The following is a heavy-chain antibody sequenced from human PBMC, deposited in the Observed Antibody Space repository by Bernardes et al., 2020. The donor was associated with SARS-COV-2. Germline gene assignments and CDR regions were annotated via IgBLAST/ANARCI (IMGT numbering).Heavy chain of an antibody. V-gene: IGHV1-18*01. D-gene: IGHD3-9*01. CDR2: ISAYNGNT. CDR1: GYTFTSYG. J-gene: IGHJ5*02. CDR3: ARGGLQNYDILTGYSYYNWFDP. Sequence: ASVKVSCKASGYTFTSYGISWVRQAPGQGLEWMGWISAYNGNTNYAQKLQGRVTMTTDTSTSTAYMELRSLRSDDTAVYYCARGGLQNYDILTGYSYYNWFDPWGQGTLVTVSS.